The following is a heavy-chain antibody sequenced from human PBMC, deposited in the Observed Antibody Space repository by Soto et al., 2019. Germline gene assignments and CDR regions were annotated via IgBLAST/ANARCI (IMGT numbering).Heavy chain of an antibody. CDR1: GFTFTDYA. CDR2: ASSDGATK. J-gene: IGHJ4*02. CDR3: ARAPNGGQWLFNY. D-gene: IGHD6-19*01. Sequence: QVQLVESGGGVVQPGMSLRLSCAASGFTFTDYAMNWVRQAPGQGLEWVAFASSDGATKNYADSVKGRFTVSRDNSKNMVWLQMDSLRAEDTAVYYCARAPNGGQWLFNYWGQGSLVTVSS. V-gene: IGHV3-33*01.